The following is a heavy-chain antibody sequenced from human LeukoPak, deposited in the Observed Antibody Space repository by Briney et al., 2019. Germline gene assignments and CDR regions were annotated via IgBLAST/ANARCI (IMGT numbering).Heavy chain of an antibody. Sequence: GASVKVSCKIPSGTFNTYGITWVRQAPGQGLEWMGRIIPILDITNYAQKFQGRITITADKSTSTVFMNLRSLRSEDTAVYHCARGRHYFDYWGRGTLVTVSS. CDR2: IIPILDIT. CDR1: SGTFNTYG. CDR3: ARGRHYFDY. V-gene: IGHV1-69*04. J-gene: IGHJ4*02.